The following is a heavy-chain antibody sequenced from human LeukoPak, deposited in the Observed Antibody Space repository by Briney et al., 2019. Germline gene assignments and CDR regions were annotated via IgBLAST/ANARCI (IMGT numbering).Heavy chain of an antibody. CDR2: ISYDGSSK. CDR3: AKGRAEGDYFDY. J-gene: IGHJ4*02. Sequence: GGSLRLSCAASGFTFSSYGMHWVRQAPGEGLKWVAIISYDGSSKFYADSVKGRFTISRDNSKNTLYLQMNSLRAEDTSVYYCAKGRAEGDYFDYWGQGTLVTVSS. CDR1: GFTFSSYG. D-gene: IGHD3-16*01. V-gene: IGHV3-30*18.